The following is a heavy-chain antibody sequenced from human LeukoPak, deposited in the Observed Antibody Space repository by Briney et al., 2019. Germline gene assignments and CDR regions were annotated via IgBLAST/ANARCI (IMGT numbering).Heavy chain of an antibody. J-gene: IGHJ4*02. D-gene: IGHD3-22*01. CDR3: ARALPDYYDGSGYYDY. CDR2: ISSSSTTV. CDR1: GFTFSSYG. V-gene: IGHV3-48*01. Sequence: GGSLRLSCAASGFTFSSYGMSWVRQAPGKGLEWVSYISSSSTTVFYADSVKGRFTISRDNSKNTLYLQMNSLRPEDTAVYYCARALPDYYDGSGYYDYWGQGTLVTVSS.